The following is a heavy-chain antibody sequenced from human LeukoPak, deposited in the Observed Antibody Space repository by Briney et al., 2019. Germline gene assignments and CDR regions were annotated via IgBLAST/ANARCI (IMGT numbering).Heavy chain of an antibody. J-gene: IGHJ5*02. CDR1: GYTFTSYG. CDR3: ARRLMVRGVNWFDP. Sequence: ASVKVSCKASGYTFTSYGISWVRQAPGQGLEWMGWISAYNGNTNYAQKLQGSVTMTTDTSTSTAYMELRSLRSDDTAVYYCARRLMVRGVNWFDPWGQGTLVTVSS. CDR2: ISAYNGNT. V-gene: IGHV1-18*01. D-gene: IGHD3-10*01.